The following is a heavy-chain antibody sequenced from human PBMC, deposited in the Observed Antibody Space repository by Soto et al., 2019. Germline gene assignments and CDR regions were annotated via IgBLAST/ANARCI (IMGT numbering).Heavy chain of an antibody. CDR3: ASSHYDILTGNYYLDY. D-gene: IGHD3-9*01. CDR2: IYYSGST. Sequence: SETLSLTCTVSGGSISSYYWSWIRQPPGKGLEWIGYIYYSGSTNYNPSLKSRVTISVDTSKNQFSLKLSSVTAADTAVYYCASSHYDILTGNYYLDYWGQGTLVTVSS. V-gene: IGHV4-59*01. J-gene: IGHJ4*02. CDR1: GGSISSYY.